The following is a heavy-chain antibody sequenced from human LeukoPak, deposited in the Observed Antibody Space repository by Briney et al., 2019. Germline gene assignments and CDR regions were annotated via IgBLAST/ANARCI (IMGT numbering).Heavy chain of an antibody. J-gene: IGHJ4*02. CDR2: ISGSGGGT. V-gene: IGHV3-23*01. CDR3: AKDSGPGSYYPTGDEY. CDR1: GFTFSNYA. D-gene: IGHD3-10*01. Sequence: GGXLRLSCAASGFTFSNYAMTWVRQAPEKGLKWVSSISGSGGGTYYADSVKGRFTISRDNSKNTMYMQMNSLRAEDTAVYYCAKDSGPGSYYPTGDEYWGQGTLVTVSS.